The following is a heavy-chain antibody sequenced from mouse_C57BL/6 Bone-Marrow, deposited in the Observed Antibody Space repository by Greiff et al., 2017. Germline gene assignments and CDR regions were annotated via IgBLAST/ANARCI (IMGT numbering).Heavy chain of an antibody. J-gene: IGHJ4*01. D-gene: IGHD2-10*02. V-gene: IGHV5-12*01. Sequence: EVNVVESGGGLVQPGGSLKLSCAASGFTFSDYYMYWVRQTPEKRLEWVAYISNGGGSTYYPDTVKGRFTISRDKAKNTLYLQMSRLKSEDTAMYYCARRPYGNYAMDYWGQGTSVTVSS. CDR2: ISNGGGST. CDR3: ARRPYGNYAMDY. CDR1: GFTFSDYY.